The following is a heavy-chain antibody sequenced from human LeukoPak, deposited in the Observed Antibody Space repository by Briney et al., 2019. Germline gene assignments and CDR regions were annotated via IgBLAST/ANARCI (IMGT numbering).Heavy chain of an antibody. CDR1: GGSMSSYY. CDR3: ARGREHYYGFDP. CDR2: IYTSGST. V-gene: IGHV4-4*07. D-gene: IGHD3-10*01. Sequence: SETLSLTCTVSGGSMSSYYWGWIRQPPGKGLEWIGRIYTSGSTNYNPSLKSRVTMSVDTSKNQFSLKLSSVTAADTAVYYCARGREHYYGFDPWGQGTLVTVSS. J-gene: IGHJ5*02.